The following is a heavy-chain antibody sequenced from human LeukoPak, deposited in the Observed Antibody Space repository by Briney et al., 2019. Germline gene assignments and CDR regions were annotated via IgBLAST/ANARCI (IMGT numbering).Heavy chain of an antibody. CDR1: GGSFSSSTYY. J-gene: IGHJ4*02. Sequence: SETLSLTCSVSGGSFSSSTYYWGWIRQPPGKGLEWIGSVYYSGSTYYNQSLKSGVTISVDTSKNQFSLKLTSATAADTAVYYCARQYYDSSGYYPWYFDYWGQGTLVTVSS. V-gene: IGHV4-39*01. CDR2: VYYSGST. CDR3: ARQYYDSSGYYPWYFDY. D-gene: IGHD3-22*01.